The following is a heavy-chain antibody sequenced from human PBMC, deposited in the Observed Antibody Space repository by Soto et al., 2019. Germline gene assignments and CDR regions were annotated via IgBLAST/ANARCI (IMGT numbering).Heavy chain of an antibody. CDR1: GFTVSSNY. Sequence: GGSMRLSCAASGFTVSSNYMSGVRQAPGKGLEWVSVIYSGGSTYYADSVKGRFTISRHNSKNTLYLQMNSLRAEDTAVYYCARGSPGYYDILTGYSHFDYWGQGTLVTVSS. J-gene: IGHJ4*02. V-gene: IGHV3-53*04. CDR3: ARGSPGYYDILTGYSHFDY. CDR2: IYSGGST. D-gene: IGHD3-9*01.